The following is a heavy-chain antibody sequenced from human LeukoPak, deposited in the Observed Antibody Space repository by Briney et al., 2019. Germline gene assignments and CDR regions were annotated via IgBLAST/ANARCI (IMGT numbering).Heavy chain of an antibody. CDR3: ARIVGATYWFDP. CDR1: GGSISSYY. J-gene: IGHJ5*02. V-gene: IGHV4-59*12. CDR2: IHFSGST. Sequence: PSETLSLTCSVSGGSISSYYWSWIRQSPGKGLEWIGYIHFSGSTDYNPSLKSRVTMSVDTSKNQFSLKLSSVTAADTAVYYCARIVGATYWFDPWGQGTLVTVSS. D-gene: IGHD1-26*01.